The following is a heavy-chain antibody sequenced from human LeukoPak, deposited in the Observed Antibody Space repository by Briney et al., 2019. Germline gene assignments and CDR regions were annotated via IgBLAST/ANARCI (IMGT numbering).Heavy chain of an antibody. Sequence: SETLSLTYTVSGGSMNSHYWGWIRQPPGKGLEWIGYMLDTVTTKDNPSLKSRFTLSADTSKNQFSLRLTSVTAADTAVYYCATIKRGNIYGYFDFWGQGILVTVSS. D-gene: IGHD5-18*01. CDR2: MLDTVTT. CDR1: GGSMNSHY. J-gene: IGHJ4*02. V-gene: IGHV4-59*11. CDR3: ATIKRGNIYGYFDF.